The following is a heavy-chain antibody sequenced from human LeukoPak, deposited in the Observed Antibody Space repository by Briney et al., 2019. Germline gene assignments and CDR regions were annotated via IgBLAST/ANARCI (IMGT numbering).Heavy chain of an antibody. CDR1: GYSFTSYW. J-gene: IGHJ6*03. CDR3: ARFTVAWAAADGSYYYMDV. CDR2: IYPGDSDT. V-gene: IGHV5-51*01. D-gene: IGHD6-13*01. Sequence: GESLKISCKGSGYSFTSYWIGWVRQMLGKGLEWMGIIYPGDSDTRYSPSFQGQVTISADKSISTAYLQWSSLKASDTAMYYCARFTVAWAAADGSYYYMDVWGKGTTVTVSS.